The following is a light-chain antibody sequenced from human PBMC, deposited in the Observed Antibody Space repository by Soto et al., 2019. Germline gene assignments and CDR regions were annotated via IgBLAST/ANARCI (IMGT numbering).Light chain of an antibody. V-gene: IGKV1-27*01. J-gene: IGKJ3*01. CDR3: QKYSSVPV. Sequence: DIQMTQSPTSLSASVGDRVTITCRASQGIRNYVAWYQQIPGKAPKLLIYAASTLQSGVPSRFSGSGSGTDFTLTINGLQADVVATYSCQKYSSVPVFGPGTKVEIK. CDR2: AAS. CDR1: QGIRNY.